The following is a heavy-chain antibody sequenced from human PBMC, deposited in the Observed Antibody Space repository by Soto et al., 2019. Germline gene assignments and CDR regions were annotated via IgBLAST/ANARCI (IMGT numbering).Heavy chain of an antibody. D-gene: IGHD3-16*02. V-gene: IGHV4-34*01. CDR1: GGSFSGYY. CDR3: ARLMITFGGVIVIPVAFDY. CDR2: INHSGST. Sequence: SETLSLTCAVYGGSFSGYYWSWIRQPPGKGLEWIGEINHSGSTNYNPSLKSRVTISVDTSKNQFSLKLSSVTAADTAVYYCARLMITFGGVIVIPVAFDYWGQGTLVTVSS. J-gene: IGHJ4*02.